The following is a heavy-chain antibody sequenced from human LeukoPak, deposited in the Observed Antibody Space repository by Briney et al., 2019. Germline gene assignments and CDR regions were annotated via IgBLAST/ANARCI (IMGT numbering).Heavy chain of an antibody. CDR3: AGGAAY. CDR2: INQDGRDK. V-gene: IGHV3-7*03. J-gene: IGHJ4*02. CDR1: GFTFSIDW. Sequence: GGSLRLSCAASGFTFSIDWMIWVRQAPGKGLEWVANINQDGRDKSYVDSVRGRFTISRDNARNSLYLQMNSLRAEDTAIYYCAGGAAYWGQGTLVTVSS.